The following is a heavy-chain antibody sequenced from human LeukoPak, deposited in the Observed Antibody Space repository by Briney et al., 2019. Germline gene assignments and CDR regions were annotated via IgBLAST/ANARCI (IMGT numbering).Heavy chain of an antibody. CDR1: GGSFSGYY. CDR3: ARGPLRCSGGSCYSGGNFGY. V-gene: IGHV4-34*01. J-gene: IGHJ4*02. D-gene: IGHD2-15*01. CDR2: INHSGST. Sequence: PSETLSLTCAVYGGSFSGYYWSWIRQPPGKGLEWIGEINHSGSTNYNPSLKSRVTISVDTSKNQFSLKLSSVTAADTAVYYCARGPLRCSGGSCYSGGNFGYWGQGTLVTVSS.